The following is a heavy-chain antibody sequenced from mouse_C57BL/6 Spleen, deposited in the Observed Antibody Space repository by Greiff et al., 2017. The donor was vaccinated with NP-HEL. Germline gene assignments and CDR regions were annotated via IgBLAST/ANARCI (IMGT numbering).Heavy chain of an antibody. V-gene: IGHV5-9*01. J-gene: IGHJ4*01. CDR1: GFTFSSYT. CDR2: ISGGGGNT. CDR3: AKDSSGYVDAMDY. D-gene: IGHD3-2*02. Sequence: DVMLVESGGGLVKPGGSLKLSCAASGFTFSSYTMSWVRQTPEKRLEWVATISGGGGNTYYPDSVKGRFTISRDNAKNTLYLQMSSLRSEDTALYYCAKDSSGYVDAMDYWGQGTSVTVSS.